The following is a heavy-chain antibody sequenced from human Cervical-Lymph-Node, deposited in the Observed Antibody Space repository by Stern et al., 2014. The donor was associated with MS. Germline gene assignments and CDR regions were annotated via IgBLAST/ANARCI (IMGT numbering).Heavy chain of an antibody. CDR2: INLSAGAT. CDR1: GYTFIDYY. D-gene: IGHD1-26*01. V-gene: IGHV1-46*03. CDR3: AREGADNDAFDV. Sequence: QVQLMQSGAEVKKPGASVTVSCRTSGYTFIDYYIHWVRQAPGQGLEWMGIINLSAGATTYAQKFQGRVTMTRDTSTNTAYMQLGSLTSEDTAVFFCAREGADNDAFDVWGQGTMVTVSS. J-gene: IGHJ3*01.